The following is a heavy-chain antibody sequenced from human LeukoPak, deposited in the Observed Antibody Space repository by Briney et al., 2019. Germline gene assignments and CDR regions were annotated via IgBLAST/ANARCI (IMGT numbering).Heavy chain of an antibody. CDR3: ARDYYGDYVFDY. Sequence: PGGSLRLSCAVSGFTLSGYWMSWVRQAPGKGLEWVANIKQDGSEKYYVDSVKGRFTISRDNAKNSLYLQMNSLRAEDTAVYYCARDYYGDYVFDYWGQGTLVTVSS. V-gene: IGHV3-7*01. CDR1: GFTLSGYW. CDR2: IKQDGSEK. D-gene: IGHD4-17*01. J-gene: IGHJ4*02.